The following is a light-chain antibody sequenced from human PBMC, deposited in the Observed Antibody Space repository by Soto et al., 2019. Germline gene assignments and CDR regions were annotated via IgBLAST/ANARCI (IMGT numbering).Light chain of an antibody. CDR1: QSVRSN. V-gene: IGKV3-15*01. CDR3: QQYNNWPPRT. J-gene: IGKJ1*01. CDR2: VSS. Sequence: EIVMTQSPATLSVSPVDRATLSCRANQSVRSNLAWYQQRPGQAPRLLIYVSSPRAAGCPARFNGRGSGTEFTLTLSSLQSEDFAVYYCQQYNNWPPRTVGQGTKVDIK.